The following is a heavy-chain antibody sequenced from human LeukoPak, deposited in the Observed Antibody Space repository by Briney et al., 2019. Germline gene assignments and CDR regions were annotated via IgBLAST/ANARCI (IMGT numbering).Heavy chain of an antibody. Sequence: GGSLRLSCAASGFTFSSYSMNWVRQAPGKGLEWVSYISSSSSTIYYADSVKGRFTISRDNSKSTLYLQVNSLRAEDTAVYYCARGPSGYHNTGGQGTLVTVSS. D-gene: IGHD5-12*01. CDR3: ARGPSGYHNT. J-gene: IGHJ4*02. CDR2: ISSSSSTI. V-gene: IGHV3-48*01. CDR1: GFTFSSYS.